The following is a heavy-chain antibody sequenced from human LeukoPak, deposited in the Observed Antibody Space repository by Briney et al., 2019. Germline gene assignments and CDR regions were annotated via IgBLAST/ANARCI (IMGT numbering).Heavy chain of an antibody. J-gene: IGHJ4*02. Sequence: SETLSLTCTVSGGSISSYYWSWIRQPPGKGLEWIGYIYYSGSTNYNPSLKSRVTISVDTSKNQFSLKLSSVTAADTAVYYCARERTYYYDSSGLPYFDYWGQGTLVTVSS. CDR1: GGSISSYY. CDR2: IYYSGST. CDR3: ARERTYYYDSSGLPYFDY. V-gene: IGHV4-59*12. D-gene: IGHD3-22*01.